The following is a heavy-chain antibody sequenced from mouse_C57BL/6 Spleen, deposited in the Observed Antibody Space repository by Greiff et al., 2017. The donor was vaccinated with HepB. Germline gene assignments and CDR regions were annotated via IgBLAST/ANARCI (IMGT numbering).Heavy chain of an antibody. J-gene: IGHJ2*01. CDR2: IDPETGGT. D-gene: IGHD2-3*01. CDR3: TRKDDGYPYYFDY. CDR1: GYTFTDYE. V-gene: IGHV1-15*01. Sequence: VQLQQSGAELVRPGASVTLSCKASGYTFTDYEMHWVKQTPVHGLEWIGAIDPETGGTAYNQKFKGKDILTADKSSSTAYIELRSLTSEDSAVYYCTRKDDGYPYYFDYWGQGTTLTVSS.